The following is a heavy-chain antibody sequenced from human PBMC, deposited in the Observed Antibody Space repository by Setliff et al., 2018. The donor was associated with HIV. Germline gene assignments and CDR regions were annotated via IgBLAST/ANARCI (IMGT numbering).Heavy chain of an antibody. CDR1: GGSISSGSYY. CDR2: IYYSGST. D-gene: IGHD1-26*01. V-gene: IGHV4-39*01. J-gene: IGHJ5*02. CDR3: ARRTFGSGRIDP. Sequence: SETLSLTCTVSGGSISSGSYYWGWIRQPPGKGLEWIGSIYYSGSTYYNPSLKSRVTISVDTSKNQFSLKLSSVTAADTGMYYCARRTFGSGRIDPWGQGTLVTVSS.